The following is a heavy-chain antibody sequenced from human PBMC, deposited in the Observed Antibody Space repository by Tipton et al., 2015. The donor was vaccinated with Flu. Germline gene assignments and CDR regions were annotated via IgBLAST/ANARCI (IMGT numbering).Heavy chain of an antibody. Sequence: LRLSCTVSGGSISSSSYYWGWIRQPPGKGLEWIGSIYYSESTYYNPSLKSRVTISVDTSKNQFSLRLSSVTAADTAVYYCARDPDSSGGYYFDFWGQGTLVTVSS. D-gene: IGHD3-22*01. CDR2: IYYSEST. J-gene: IGHJ4*02. CDR3: ARDPDSSGGYYFDF. CDR1: GGSISSSSYY. V-gene: IGHV4-39*07.